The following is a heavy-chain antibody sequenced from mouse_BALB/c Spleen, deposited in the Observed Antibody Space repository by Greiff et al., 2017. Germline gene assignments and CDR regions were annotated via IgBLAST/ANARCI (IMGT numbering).Heavy chain of an antibody. CDR2: ISYSGST. Sequence: VQLKQSGPGLVKPSQSLSLTCTVTGYSITSDYAWNWIRQFPGNKLEWMGYISYSGSTSYNPSLKSRISITRDTSKNQFFLQLNSVTTEDTATYYCARTKYYYGSPWFAYWGQGTLVTVSA. CDR1: GYSITSDYA. CDR3: ARTKYYYGSPWFAY. J-gene: IGHJ3*01. V-gene: IGHV3-2*02. D-gene: IGHD1-1*01.